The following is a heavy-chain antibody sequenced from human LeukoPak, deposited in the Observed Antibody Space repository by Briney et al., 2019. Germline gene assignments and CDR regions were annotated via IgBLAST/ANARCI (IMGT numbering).Heavy chain of an antibody. J-gene: IGHJ4*02. CDR2: ISGSGGST. V-gene: IGHV3-23*01. CDR3: AKGEVVVVVAAIDY. CDR1: GFTFSSFA. D-gene: IGHD2-15*01. Sequence: GGSLRLSCAASGFTFSSFAMSWDRPAQGQGREWGSAISGSGGSTYHADSVKGRLTISRDNSKNTLYLQMNSLRAEDTAVYYCAKGEVVVVVAAIDYWGKGTLVTVSS.